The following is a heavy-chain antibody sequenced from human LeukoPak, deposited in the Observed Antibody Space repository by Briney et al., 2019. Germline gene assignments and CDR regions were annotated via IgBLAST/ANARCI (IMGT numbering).Heavy chain of an antibody. Sequence: PGGSLRLSSAASGFTFSSYAMSWVRQAPGKGLEWVSAISGSGGSTYYADSVKGRFTISRDNSKNTLYLQMNSLRAEDTAVYYCAKVHTPVRFLEWLFFDYWGQGTLVTVSS. D-gene: IGHD3-3*01. CDR2: ISGSGGST. J-gene: IGHJ4*02. CDR3: AKVHTPVRFLEWLFFDY. V-gene: IGHV3-23*01. CDR1: GFTFSSYA.